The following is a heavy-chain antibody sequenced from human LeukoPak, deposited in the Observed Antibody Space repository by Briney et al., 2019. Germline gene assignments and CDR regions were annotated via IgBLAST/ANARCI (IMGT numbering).Heavy chain of an antibody. Sequence: SETLSLTCTVSGGSIRNYYWSWIRQPAGKGLEWIGRIYTDGSTNYNPSLKSRVTMSMDTSRNQFSLNLRSVTAADTALYYCARGGASSKWLDPWGQGTLVTVSS. V-gene: IGHV4-4*07. J-gene: IGHJ5*02. CDR2: IYTDGST. CDR1: GGSIRNYY. CDR3: ARGGASSKWLDP. D-gene: IGHD2-15*01.